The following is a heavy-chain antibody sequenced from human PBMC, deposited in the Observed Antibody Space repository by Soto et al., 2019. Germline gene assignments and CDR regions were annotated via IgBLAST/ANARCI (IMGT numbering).Heavy chain of an antibody. CDR3: ARDKGGAVIGLNWFDP. CDR2: ISRSSTTI. Sequence: VGPMRLSCAASAFKLSPLGMNGVCQAQGKGLEWISYISRSSTTIFYGGSVEGRLTVSRDNAENSLYLQMNSLRDEDTAVYYCARDKGGAVIGLNWFDPWGQGTLVTVSS. V-gene: IGHV3-48*02. CDR1: AFKLSPLG. D-gene: IGHD2-21*01. J-gene: IGHJ5*01.